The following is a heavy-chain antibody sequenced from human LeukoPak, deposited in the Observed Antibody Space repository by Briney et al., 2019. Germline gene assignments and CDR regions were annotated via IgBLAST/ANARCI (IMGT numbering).Heavy chain of an antibody. Sequence: PGGSLRLSCAASGFTFSSYGMHWVRQAPGKGLEWVAFISYDGGNKYYADSAKGRFTISRDNSKNTLYLQINSLRAEDTAVYYCAKDACGSDCYTIDYWGQGTLVTVSS. CDR2: ISYDGGNK. CDR3: AKDACGSDCYTIDY. D-gene: IGHD2-21*02. J-gene: IGHJ4*02. CDR1: GFTFSSYG. V-gene: IGHV3-30*18.